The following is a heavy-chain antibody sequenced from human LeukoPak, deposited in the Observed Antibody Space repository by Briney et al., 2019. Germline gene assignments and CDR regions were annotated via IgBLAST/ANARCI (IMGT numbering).Heavy chain of an antibody. Sequence: PGGSLRLSCAASGFMFSTYGMHWVGQAPGKGLEWVAFIRNDGSDKYYGVCVKGRFTISRDNSKNTLYLQMNSLRSEDTAVYYCARGRWEESGTYYYYYMDVWGKGTTVTVSS. CDR2: IRNDGSDK. J-gene: IGHJ6*03. V-gene: IGHV3-30*02. D-gene: IGHD1-26*01. CDR3: ARGRWEESGTYYYYYMDV. CDR1: GFMFSTYG.